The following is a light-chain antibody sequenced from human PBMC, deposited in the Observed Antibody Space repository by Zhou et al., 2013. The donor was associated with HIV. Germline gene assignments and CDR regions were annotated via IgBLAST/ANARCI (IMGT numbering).Light chain of an antibody. CDR3: QYYNSVSSS. Sequence: DIQMTQSPSTLSASVGDRVSITCRASQSVSIWLAWYQQKPGKVPKLLIYKTSTLESGVPSRFSGSGSGTEFTLTITTLQPDDFATYYCQYYNSVSSSFGQGTKVEIK. CDR1: QSVSIW. V-gene: IGKV1-5*03. J-gene: IGKJ1*01. CDR2: KTS.